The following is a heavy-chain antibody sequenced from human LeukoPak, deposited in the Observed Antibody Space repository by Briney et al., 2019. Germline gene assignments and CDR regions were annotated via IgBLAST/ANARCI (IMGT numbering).Heavy chain of an antibody. CDR3: ARDRGQHPSITMIVVAPHSPVDY. CDR1: GYTFTGYY. V-gene: IGHV1-2*02. CDR2: INPNSGGT. J-gene: IGHJ4*02. D-gene: IGHD3-22*01. Sequence: ATVKVSCKASGYTFTGYYMHWVRQAPGQGLEWMGWINPNSGGTNYAQKFQGRVTMTRDTSISTAYMELSRLRSDDTAVYYCARDRGQHPSITMIVVAPHSPVDYWGQGTLVTVSS.